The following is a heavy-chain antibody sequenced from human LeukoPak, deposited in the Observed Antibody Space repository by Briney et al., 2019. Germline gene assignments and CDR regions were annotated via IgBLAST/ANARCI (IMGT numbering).Heavy chain of an antibody. D-gene: IGHD5-18*01. Sequence: PGGSLRLSCAASGFTFRDYSDYWMSWVRQAPGKGLEWVANIKQDGSEKYYVDSVKGRFTISRDNAKNSLFLQMNSLRAEDTAVYYCASVGRYSYAHNSWGQGTLVTVSS. J-gene: IGHJ4*02. CDR3: ASVGRYSYAHNS. CDR2: IKQDGSEK. CDR1: GFTFRDYSDYW. V-gene: IGHV3-7*01.